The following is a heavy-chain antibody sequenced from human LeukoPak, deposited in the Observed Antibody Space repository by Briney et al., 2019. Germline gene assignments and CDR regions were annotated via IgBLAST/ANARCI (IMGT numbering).Heavy chain of an antibody. Sequence: ASVKVSCKASGYIFTGYYMHWVRQAPGQGLEWMGWINPNSGDTNYAQKFQGRVTMTRDTSISTAYMELSRLRSDDTAVYYCARGTSQKGAHYMDVWGKGTTVTISS. V-gene: IGHV1-2*02. CDR1: GYIFTGYY. J-gene: IGHJ6*03. CDR3: ARGTSQKGAHYMDV. CDR2: INPNSGDT. D-gene: IGHD3-16*01.